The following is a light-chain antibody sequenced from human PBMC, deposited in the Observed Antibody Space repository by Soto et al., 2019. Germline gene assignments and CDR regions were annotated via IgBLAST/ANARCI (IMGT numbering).Light chain of an antibody. CDR2: DAS. Sequence: EIVLTQSPATLSLSPGERATLSCRASQSVSSYFAWYQQKPGQAPRLLIYDASTRATGSTARFSGSGSGADFTLTISSLEPEDFAVYYCQQRSNRPPYTFGQGTKLEIK. CDR1: QSVSSY. CDR3: QQRSNRPPYT. V-gene: IGKV3-11*01. J-gene: IGKJ2*01.